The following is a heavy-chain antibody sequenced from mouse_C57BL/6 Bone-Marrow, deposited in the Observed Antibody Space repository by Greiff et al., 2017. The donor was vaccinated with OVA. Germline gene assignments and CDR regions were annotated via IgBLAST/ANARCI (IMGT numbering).Heavy chain of an antibody. J-gene: IGHJ2*01. V-gene: IGHV1-15*01. D-gene: IGHD2-5*01. CDR2: IDPETGGT. CDR1: GYTFTDYE. CDR3: TRYYSSYGDFDY. Sequence: VQLQQPGAELVRPGASVTLSCKASGYTFTDYEMHWVKQTPVHGLEWIGAIDPETGGTAYNQKFKGKAILTADKSSSTAYMELRSLTSEDSAGDYCTRYYSSYGDFDYWGQGTTLTVSS.